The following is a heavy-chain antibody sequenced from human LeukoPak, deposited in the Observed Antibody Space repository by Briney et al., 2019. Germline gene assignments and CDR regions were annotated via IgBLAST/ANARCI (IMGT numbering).Heavy chain of an antibody. CDR1: GFTFSGYP. J-gene: IGHJ4*02. CDR3: ARVGSGWEFDH. Sequence: PGKSLRLSCAASGFTFSGYPIHWVRQAPGKGLEWVAVISYDGSNKYYADSVKGRFTISRDNSKNTLYLQMNSLRAEDTAVYYCARVGSGWEFDHWGQGTLVTVSS. D-gene: IGHD6-19*01. V-gene: IGHV3-30-3*01. CDR2: ISYDGSNK.